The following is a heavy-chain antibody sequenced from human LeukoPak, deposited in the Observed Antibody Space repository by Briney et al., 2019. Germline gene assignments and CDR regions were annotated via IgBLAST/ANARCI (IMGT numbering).Heavy chain of an antibody. Sequence: PGGSLRLSCAASGFTFSSYGMSWVRQAPGKGLEWVSAISGSGGSTYYADSVKGRFTIPRDNSKNTLYLQMNSLRAEDTAVYYCARDYYDSSGYYYLPWRQKDAFDIWGQGTMVTVSS. CDR2: ISGSGGST. CDR3: ARDYYDSSGYYYLPWRQKDAFDI. CDR1: GFTFSSYG. D-gene: IGHD3-22*01. J-gene: IGHJ3*02. V-gene: IGHV3-23*01.